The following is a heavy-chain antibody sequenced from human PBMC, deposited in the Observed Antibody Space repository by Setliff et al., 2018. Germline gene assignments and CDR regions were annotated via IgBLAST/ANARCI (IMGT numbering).Heavy chain of an antibody. CDR1: GGTFNNYG. Sequence: AASVKVSCKASGGTFNNYGVTWVRQAPGQGLEWMGGTIPFFGTTNYAQNFQGRVTITTDESPGTAYMELSSLRSEDTAVYYCAREMLVVRGVNSYYYYMDVWGKGTTVTVSS. CDR3: AREMLVVRGVNSYYYYMDV. V-gene: IGHV1-69*05. D-gene: IGHD3-10*01. CDR2: TIPFFGTT. J-gene: IGHJ6*03.